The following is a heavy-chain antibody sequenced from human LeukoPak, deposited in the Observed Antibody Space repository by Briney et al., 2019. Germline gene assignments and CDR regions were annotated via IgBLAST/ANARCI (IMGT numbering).Heavy chain of an antibody. D-gene: IGHD5-12*01. CDR1: GYTFTSYD. Sequence: ASVKVSFKASGYTFTSYDINWVRQATGQGREWMGWMNPNSGNTGYAQKFQSRVTITRNTSISTAYMELSSLRSEDTAVYYCARGGDVDIVATIHRAFFDYWGQGTLVTVSS. CDR2: MNPNSGNT. J-gene: IGHJ4*02. CDR3: ARGGDVDIVATIHRAFFDY. V-gene: IGHV1-8*03.